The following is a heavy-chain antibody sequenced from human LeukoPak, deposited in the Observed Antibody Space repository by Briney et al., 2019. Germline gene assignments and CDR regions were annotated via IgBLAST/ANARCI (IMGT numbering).Heavy chain of an antibody. D-gene: IGHD5-12*01. J-gene: IGHJ5*02. V-gene: IGHV4-59*01. CDR3: ASTGYSGYVGWFDP. CDR1: GGSISSSS. CDR2: IYYRGST. Sequence: PSETLSLTCTVSGGSISSSSWSWIRQPPGKGLEWIGYIYYRGSTNYNAALKSRVTISVDTSKSQFSLKLSSVTAADTAVYYCASTGYSGYVGWFDPWGQGTLVTVSS.